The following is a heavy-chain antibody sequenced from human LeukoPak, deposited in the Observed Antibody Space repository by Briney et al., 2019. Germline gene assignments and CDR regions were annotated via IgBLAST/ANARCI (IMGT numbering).Heavy chain of an antibody. V-gene: IGHV4-4*07. Sequence: SETLSLTCTVSGGSISSYYWSWIRQPAGKGLEWIGRIYTSGSTNYNPSLKSRVTMSVDTSKNQFSLKLSSVTAADTAVYYCARGPHSGYDPGNYYFDYWGQGTLVTASS. CDR2: IYTSGST. J-gene: IGHJ4*02. D-gene: IGHD5-12*01. CDR3: ARGPHSGYDPGNYYFDY. CDR1: GGSISSYY.